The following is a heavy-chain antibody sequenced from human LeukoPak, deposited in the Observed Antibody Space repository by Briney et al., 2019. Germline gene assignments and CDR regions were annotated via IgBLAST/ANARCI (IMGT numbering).Heavy chain of an antibody. V-gene: IGHV1-2*02. CDR3: ARGYISSWDDY. CDR2: INPSSGGR. J-gene: IGHJ4*02. CDR1: GYTFTAYY. Sequence: ASVKVSCKTSGYTFTAYYMHWVRQAPGQGLEWVGWINPSSGGRNYAQKFQGRVTMTRDTSISTAYMELSRLTSDDAAMYYCARGYISSWDDYWGQGTLVTVSS. D-gene: IGHD6-13*01.